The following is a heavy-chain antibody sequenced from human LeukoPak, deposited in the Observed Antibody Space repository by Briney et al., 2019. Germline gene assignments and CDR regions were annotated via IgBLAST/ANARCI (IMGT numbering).Heavy chain of an antibody. CDR2: INPNSGGT. CDR3: AREGAPQLSSYFDH. Sequence: ASVKVSCKASGYTFTGYYINWVRQAPGQGLEWMGWINPNSGGTNYAQKFQGRVTMTSDTSISTAYMELSSLRSDDTAVYYCAREGAPQLSSYFDHWGQGTLVTVSS. CDR1: GYTFTGYY. V-gene: IGHV1-2*02. J-gene: IGHJ4*02. D-gene: IGHD1-1*01.